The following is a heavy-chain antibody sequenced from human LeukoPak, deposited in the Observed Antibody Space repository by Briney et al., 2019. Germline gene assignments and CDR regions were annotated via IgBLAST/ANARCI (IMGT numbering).Heavy chain of an antibody. J-gene: IGHJ3*02. D-gene: IGHD3-3*01. CDR1: GGTFSSYA. Sequence: VKVSCKASGGTFSSYAISWVRQAPGQGLEWMGRIIPILGIANYAQKFQGRVTITADKSTSTAYMELSSLRSEDTAVYYCARVRHDFWSGPTDPDAFDIWGQGTMVTVSS. CDR2: IIPILGIA. CDR3: ARVRHDFWSGPTDPDAFDI. V-gene: IGHV1-69*04.